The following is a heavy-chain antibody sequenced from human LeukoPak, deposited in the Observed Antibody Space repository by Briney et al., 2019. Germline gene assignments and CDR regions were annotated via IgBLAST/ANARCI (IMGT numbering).Heavy chain of an antibody. Sequence: ASVKVSCKASGYTFTSYYMHWVRQAPGQRLEWMGIINPSGGSTSYAQKFQGRITMTRDTSTSTVYMELSSLRSEDTAVYYCARDRGGRGYCSSTSCEGFDYWGQGTLVTVSS. CDR1: GYTFTSYY. CDR2: INPSGGST. J-gene: IGHJ4*02. V-gene: IGHV1-46*01. CDR3: ARDRGGRGYCSSTSCEGFDY. D-gene: IGHD2-2*01.